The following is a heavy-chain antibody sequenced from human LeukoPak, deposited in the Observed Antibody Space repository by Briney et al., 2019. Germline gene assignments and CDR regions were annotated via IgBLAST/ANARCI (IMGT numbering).Heavy chain of an antibody. V-gene: IGHV4-31*03. CDR2: IYYSEST. CDR3: ARAPYSSSSVDY. D-gene: IGHD6-6*01. CDR1: GGSISSGGYF. Sequence: PSETLSLTCTVSGGSISSGGYFWTWLRQQPGKGLEWLGYIYYSESTYYNPSLKSRVTISVDMSTNQFSIKRSSVTAADTAVYYCARAPYSSSSVDYWGQGTLVTVSS. J-gene: IGHJ4*02.